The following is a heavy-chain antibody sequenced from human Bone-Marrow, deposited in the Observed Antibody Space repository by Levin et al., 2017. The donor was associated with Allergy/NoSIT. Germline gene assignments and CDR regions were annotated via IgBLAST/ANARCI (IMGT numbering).Heavy chain of an antibody. V-gene: IGHV4-59*01. J-gene: IGHJ5*02. CDR3: ARGTITFGGVIVSGP. Sequence: TETLSLTCTVSGGSMKTYYWTWIRQPPGKGLEWIGYIYYSGNTNYNPSLKSRVTISVDTSKNQFSLELTSVTPADTAVYYCARGTITFGGVIVSGPWGQGTLVTVSS. CDR2: IYYSGNT. CDR1: GGSMKTYY. D-gene: IGHD3-16*02.